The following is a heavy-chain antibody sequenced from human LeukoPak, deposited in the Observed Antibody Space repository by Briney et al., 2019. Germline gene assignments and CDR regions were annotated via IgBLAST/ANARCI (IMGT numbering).Heavy chain of an antibody. J-gene: IGHJ6*03. V-gene: IGHV3-48*04. CDR2: ISSSSTTI. CDR3: ARARRDFYYYYYMDV. Sequence: QSGGSLRLSCAASGFTFSSYSMMWVRQAPGKGLEWVSYISSSSTTIHYADSVKGRSTISRDNAKNSLYLQMNSLRAEDTAVYYCARARRDFYYYYYMDVWGKGTTVTVSS. CDR1: GFTFSSYS.